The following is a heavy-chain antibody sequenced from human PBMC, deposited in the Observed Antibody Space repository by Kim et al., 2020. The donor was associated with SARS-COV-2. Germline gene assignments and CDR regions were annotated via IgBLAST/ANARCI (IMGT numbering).Heavy chain of an antibody. CDR2: VSPGGDP. V-gene: IGHV3-23*01. Sequence: GGSLRLSCATSGFTFVKFAMAWVRQAPGKGPEWVSGVSPGGDPYYADSVKGRFTISRDSTKNMIYLQMSSLRVEDSAVYYCAKLGDDMRLIVDRWGQGTL. CDR1: GFTFVKFA. CDR3: AKLGDDMRLIVDR. D-gene: IGHD2-21*01. J-gene: IGHJ5*02.